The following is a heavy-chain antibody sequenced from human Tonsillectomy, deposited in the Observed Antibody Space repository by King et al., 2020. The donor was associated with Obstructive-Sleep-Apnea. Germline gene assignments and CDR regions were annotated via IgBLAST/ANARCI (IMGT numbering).Heavy chain of an antibody. J-gene: IGHJ4*02. V-gene: IGHV3-43*01. CDR1: GFTFDDYT. D-gene: IGHD6-13*01. CDR2: ISWDGGET. CDR3: AKDGSYSSSWYGYFDD. Sequence: DVQLVESGGVVVQPGGSLRLSCVASGFTFDDYTMYWVRQAPGKGLEWVSLISWDGGETHYADSVKGRFTVSRDNSKTSLNLQMNSQRTEDTALYFCAKDGSYSSSWYGYFDDWGQGTLGTVSS.